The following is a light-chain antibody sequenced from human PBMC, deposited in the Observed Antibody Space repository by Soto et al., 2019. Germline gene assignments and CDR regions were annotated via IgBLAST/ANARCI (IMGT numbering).Light chain of an antibody. CDR1: SSDVGGYNY. Sequence: QSALTQPASVSGSPGQSITISCTGTSSDVGGYNYVSWYQQHPGKAPTLMLYDVGSRPSGVSNRFSGSKSGNTASLTISGHQAEDEADYYCCSYTSSTTWVFGGGTKLTVL. CDR2: DVG. V-gene: IGLV2-14*03. CDR3: CSYTSSTTWV. J-gene: IGLJ3*02.